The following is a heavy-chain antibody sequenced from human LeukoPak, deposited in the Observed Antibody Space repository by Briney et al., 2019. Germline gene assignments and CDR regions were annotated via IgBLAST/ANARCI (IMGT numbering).Heavy chain of an antibody. CDR2: IVVGSGNT. J-gene: IGHJ3*02. D-gene: IGHD2-8*02. V-gene: IGHV1-58*01. CDR1: GFTFTTSA. Sequence: ASVKVSCKASGFTFTTSAVQWVRQARGQRLEWIGRIVVGSGNTDHAQRFQGRLTITRDISTSTAYMELSSLTSDDTAVYYCAAVPNANAWYWDDAFDIWGQGTMVTVSS. CDR3: AAVPNANAWYWDDAFDI.